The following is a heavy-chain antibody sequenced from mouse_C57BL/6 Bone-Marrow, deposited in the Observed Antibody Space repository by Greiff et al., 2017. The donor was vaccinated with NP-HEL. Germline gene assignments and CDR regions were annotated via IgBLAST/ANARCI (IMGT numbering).Heavy chain of an antibody. D-gene: IGHD3-2*02. CDR2: IHPNSGST. CDR3: ARGRLRLRGAMDY. V-gene: IGHV1-64*01. Sequence: QVQLQQPGAELVKPGASVKLSCKASGYTFTSYWMHWVKQRPGQGLEWIGMIHPNSGSTNYNEKFKSKATLTVDKSSSTAYMQLSSLTSEDSAVYYCARGRLRLRGAMDYWGQGTSVTVSS. J-gene: IGHJ4*01. CDR1: GYTFTSYW.